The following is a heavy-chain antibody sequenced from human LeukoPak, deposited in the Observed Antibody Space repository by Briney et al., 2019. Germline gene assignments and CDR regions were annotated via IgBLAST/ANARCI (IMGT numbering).Heavy chain of an antibody. Sequence: GASVKVSCKASGYTFTSYGISWVRQAPGQGLEWMEWISAYNGNTNYAQKLQGRVTMTTDTSTSTAYMELRSLRSDDTAVYYCAREAGGYDYEDWFDPWGQGTLVTVSS. CDR2: ISAYNGNT. J-gene: IGHJ5*02. V-gene: IGHV1-18*01. CDR1: GYTFTSYG. CDR3: AREAGGYDYEDWFDP. D-gene: IGHD5-12*01.